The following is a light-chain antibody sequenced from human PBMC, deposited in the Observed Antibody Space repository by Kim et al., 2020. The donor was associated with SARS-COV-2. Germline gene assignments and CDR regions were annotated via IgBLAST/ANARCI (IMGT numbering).Light chain of an antibody. CDR1: SLRMYY. J-gene: IGLJ3*02. Sequence: SSELTQDPAVSVPLGETVTITCQGDSLRMYYASWYQKKPGQAPILVIYGKNSRPSGNPERFSGSTSGDTASLTIIGAQAEDVADYYCNPRDNHLWVFGGR. V-gene: IGLV3-19*01. CDR3: NPRDNHLWV. CDR2: GKN.